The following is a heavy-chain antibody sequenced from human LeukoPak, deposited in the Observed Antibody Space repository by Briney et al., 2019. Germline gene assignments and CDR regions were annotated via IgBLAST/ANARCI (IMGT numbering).Heavy chain of an antibody. D-gene: IGHD5-24*01. Sequence: GASVKVSCKASGYTFTSYDINWVRQAAGQGGEWRGGMNPNSGNTGYAQKFQGRVTMTRNTSISTAYMELSSLRSEDTAVYYCARARPRFRRDGYKFDYWRQGTLVTVSS. J-gene: IGHJ4*02. CDR2: MNPNSGNT. CDR3: ARARPRFRRDGYKFDY. CDR1: GYTFTSYD. V-gene: IGHV1-8*01.